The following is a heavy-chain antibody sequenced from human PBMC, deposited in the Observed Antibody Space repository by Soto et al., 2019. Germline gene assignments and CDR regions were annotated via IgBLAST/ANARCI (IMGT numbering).Heavy chain of an antibody. CDR1: GGSISSYY. J-gene: IGHJ4*02. D-gene: IGHD3-3*01. V-gene: IGHV4-59*01. Sequence: SETLSLTCTVSGGSISSYYWSWIRQPPGKGLEWIGYIYYSGSTNYNPSLKSRVTISVDTSKNQFSLKLSSVTAADTAVYYCARTPDYDFWSGYYFDYWGQETLVTVSS. CDR2: IYYSGST. CDR3: ARTPDYDFWSGYYFDY.